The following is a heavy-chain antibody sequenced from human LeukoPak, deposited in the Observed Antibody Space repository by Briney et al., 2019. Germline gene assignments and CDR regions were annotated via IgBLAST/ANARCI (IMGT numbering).Heavy chain of an antibody. J-gene: IGHJ6*04. CDR1: GGSISSYY. CDR2: IYYSGST. Sequence: SETLSLTCTVSGGSISSYYWSWLRQPPGKGLEWIGYIYYSGSTNYNPSLKSRVTISVDTSKNQFSLKLSSVTAADTAVYYCARALCSSTSCYYCYGMDVWGKGTTVTVSS. V-gene: IGHV4-59*01. D-gene: IGHD2-2*01. CDR3: ARALCSSTSCYYCYGMDV.